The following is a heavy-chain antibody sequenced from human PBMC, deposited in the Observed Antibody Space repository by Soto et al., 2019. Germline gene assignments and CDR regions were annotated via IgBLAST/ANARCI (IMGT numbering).Heavy chain of an antibody. CDR2: INHSGST. CDR3: ARRGVARHFDY. Sequence: QVQLQQWGAGLLKPSETLSLTCAVYGGSFSGYYWSWIRQPPGKGLEWIGEINHSGSTNYNPSLKRXXTXSXXTSKNQFSLKLSSVTAADTAVYYCARRGVARHFDYWGQGTLVTVSS. V-gene: IGHV4-34*01. D-gene: IGHD3-10*01. J-gene: IGHJ4*02. CDR1: GGSFSGYY.